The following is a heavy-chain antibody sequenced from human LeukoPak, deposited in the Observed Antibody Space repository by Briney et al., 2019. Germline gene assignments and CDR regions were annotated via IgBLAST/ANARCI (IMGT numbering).Heavy chain of an antibody. V-gene: IGHV4-61*02. D-gene: IGHD2-2*01. CDR2: IYTSGST. J-gene: IGHJ4*02. Sequence: PSETLSLTCTVSGGSISSGSYYWSWIRQPAGKGLEWIGRIYTSGSTNYNPSLKSRVTISVDTSKNQFSLKLSSVTAADTAVYYCARGDAAGIVVVPAAIRATRYYFDYWGQGTLVTVSS. CDR1: GGSISSGSYY. CDR3: ARGDAAGIVVVPAAIRATRYYFDY.